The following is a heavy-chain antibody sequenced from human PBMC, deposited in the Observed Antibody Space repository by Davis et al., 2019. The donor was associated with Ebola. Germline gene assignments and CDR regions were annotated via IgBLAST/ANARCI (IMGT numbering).Heavy chain of an antibody. V-gene: IGHV4-30-4*02. CDR2: IYYSGST. CDR1: GGSISSGDYY. Sequence: SETLSLTCTVSGGSISSGDYYWSWIRQPPGKGLEWIGYIYYSGSTYYNPSLKSRVTISVDTSKNQFSLKLSSVTAADTAVYYCARGGSSWYNAFDIWGQGTMVTVSS. J-gene: IGHJ3*02. D-gene: IGHD6-13*01. CDR3: ARGGSSWYNAFDI.